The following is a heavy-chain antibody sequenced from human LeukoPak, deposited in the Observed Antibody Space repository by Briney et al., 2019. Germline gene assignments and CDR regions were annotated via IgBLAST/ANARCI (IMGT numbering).Heavy chain of an antibody. D-gene: IGHD3-3*01. V-gene: IGHV3-15*01. CDR2: IKGKTAAGAP. Sequence: GGSLRLSCAASGFTFTSAWMSWVRQTPGKGLEWVGRIKGKTAAGAPDYVASVKGRFTISRDDSKNTLFLQMNSLKTEDTAVYYCITGDYDFWSAFYSPNHYFDYWGQGTLVTVSS. CDR3: ITGDYDFWSAFYSPNHYFDY. J-gene: IGHJ4*02. CDR1: GFTFTSAW.